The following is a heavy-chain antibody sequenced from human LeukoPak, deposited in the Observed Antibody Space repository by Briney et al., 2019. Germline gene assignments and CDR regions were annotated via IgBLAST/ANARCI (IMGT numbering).Heavy chain of an antibody. Sequence: ASVKVSCKASGYTFTGYYMHWVRQAPGQGLEWMGWINPNSGGTNYAQKFQGRVTMTGDTSISTAYMELSRLRSDDTAVYYCARGSKYYYDSSGYYGDYWGQGTLVTVSS. CDR2: INPNSGGT. CDR3: ARGSKYYYDSSGYYGDY. D-gene: IGHD3-22*01. J-gene: IGHJ4*02. CDR1: GYTFTGYY. V-gene: IGHV1-2*02.